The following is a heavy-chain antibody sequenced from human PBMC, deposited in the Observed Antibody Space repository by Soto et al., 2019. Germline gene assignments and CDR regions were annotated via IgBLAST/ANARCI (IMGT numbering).Heavy chain of an antibody. J-gene: IGHJ4*02. D-gene: IGHD4-17*01. Sequence: SETLSLTCAVSGGSISSGGYSWSWIRQPPGKGLEWIGYIYHSGSTYYNPSLKSRVTISVDRSKNQFSLKLSSVTAADTAVYYCASSMTTVTTLAYWGQGTLVTVSS. CDR3: ASSMTTVTTLAY. V-gene: IGHV4-30-2*01. CDR1: GGSISSGGYS. CDR2: IYHSGST.